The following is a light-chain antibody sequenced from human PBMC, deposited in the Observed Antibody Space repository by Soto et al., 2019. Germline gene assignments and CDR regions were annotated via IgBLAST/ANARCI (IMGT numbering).Light chain of an antibody. Sequence: QSVLTQPPSVSGAPGQRVTISCTGSSSNIGAGYGVHWYQQLPGTAPKLLIFDNTNRPSGVPDRFSGSKSGTAASLAITGLQAEDESDYYCQSLDSSLSSSVFGGGTKLTVL. V-gene: IGLV1-40*01. CDR2: DNT. CDR3: QSLDSSLSSSV. CDR1: SSNIGAGYG. J-gene: IGLJ2*01.